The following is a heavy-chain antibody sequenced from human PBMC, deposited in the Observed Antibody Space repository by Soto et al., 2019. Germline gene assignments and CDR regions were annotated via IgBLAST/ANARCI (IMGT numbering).Heavy chain of an antibody. CDR3: ARVYGDYYYGMDV. CDR1: GGSISSYY. CDR2: IYYSGST. D-gene: IGHD4-17*01. J-gene: IGHJ6*02. Sequence: PSETLSLTCTVSGGSISSYYRSWIRQPPGKGLEWIGYIYYSGSTNYNPSLKSRVTISVDTSKNQFSLKLSSVTAADTAVYYCARVYGDYYYGMDVWGQGTTVTVSS. V-gene: IGHV4-59*01.